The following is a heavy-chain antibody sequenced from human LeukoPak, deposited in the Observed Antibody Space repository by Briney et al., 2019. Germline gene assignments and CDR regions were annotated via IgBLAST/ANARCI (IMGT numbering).Heavy chain of an antibody. CDR2: ISGNAIST. CDR3: AKDRTQGSGWYLIFDY. Sequence: GGSLRLSCEASGFTYSSYGMSWVRQAPGKGLEWVATISGNAISTYYADSLKGRFTISRDASKNTLYLQMNSLRADDTAVYYCAKDRTQGSGWYLIFDYWSQGTLVTVSS. CDR1: GFTYSSYG. D-gene: IGHD6-19*01. V-gene: IGHV3-23*01. J-gene: IGHJ4*02.